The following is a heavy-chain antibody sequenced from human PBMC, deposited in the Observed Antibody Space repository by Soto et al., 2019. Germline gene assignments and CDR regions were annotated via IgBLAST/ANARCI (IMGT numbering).Heavy chain of an antibody. CDR1: GYTFTSYG. J-gene: IGHJ4*02. CDR2: INPNSGGT. V-gene: IGHV1-2*04. D-gene: IGHD6-19*01. CDR3: ARDSNSSGSDY. Sequence: ASVKVSCKASGYTFTSYGISWVRQAPGQGLEWMGWINPNSGGTNYAQKFQGWVTMTRDTSISTAYMELSRLRSDDTAVYYCARDSNSSGSDYWGQGTLVTVSS.